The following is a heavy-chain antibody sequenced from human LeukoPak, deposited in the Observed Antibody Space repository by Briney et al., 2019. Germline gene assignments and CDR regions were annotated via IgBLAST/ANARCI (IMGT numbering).Heavy chain of an antibody. CDR3: ARGERPGPDY. Sequence: SETLSLTCTVSGGPISSGGYYWSWIRQHPGKGLEWIGYIYYSGSTYYNPSLKSRVTISVDTSKNQFSLKLSSVTAADAAVYYCARGERPGPDYWGQGTLVTVSS. J-gene: IGHJ4*02. D-gene: IGHD6-25*01. V-gene: IGHV4-31*03. CDR2: IYYSGST. CDR1: GGPISSGGYY.